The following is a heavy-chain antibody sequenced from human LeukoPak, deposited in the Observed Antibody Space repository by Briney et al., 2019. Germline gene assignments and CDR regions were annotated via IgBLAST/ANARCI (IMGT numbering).Heavy chain of an antibody. V-gene: IGHV4-39*07. CDR3: AREVSAGIAAAVDY. CDR1: GGSISSSSYY. D-gene: IGHD6-13*01. Sequence: SETLSLTCTVSGGSISSSSYYWGWIRQPPGKGLEWIGEINHSGSTNYNPSLKSRVTISVDTSKNQFSLKLSSVTAADTAVYYCAREVSAGIAAAVDYWGQGTLVTVSS. CDR2: INHSGST. J-gene: IGHJ4*02.